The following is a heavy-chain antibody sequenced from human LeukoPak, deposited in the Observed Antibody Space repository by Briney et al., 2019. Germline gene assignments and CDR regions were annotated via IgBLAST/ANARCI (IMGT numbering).Heavy chain of an antibody. CDR2: ISGSGGGT. D-gene: IGHD6-19*01. Sequence: GGSLRLSCAASGFTFISYGMGWVRQAPGKGLEWVSAISGSGGGTKYADSVKGRFNISRDNSKNTLYLQMNSLRAEDTAVYYCAKAVAGKYYFDCWGQGTLVTVSS. CDR1: GFTFISYG. V-gene: IGHV3-23*01. J-gene: IGHJ4*02. CDR3: AKAVAGKYYFDC.